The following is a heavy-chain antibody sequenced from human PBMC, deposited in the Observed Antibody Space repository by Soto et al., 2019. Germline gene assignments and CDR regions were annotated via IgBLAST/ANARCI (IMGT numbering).Heavy chain of an antibody. J-gene: IGHJ6*02. Sequence: SLRLSCAASGFTFSSYAMHWVRQAPGKGLEWVAVISYDGSNKYYADSVKGRFTISRDNSKNTLYLQMNSLRAEDTAVYYCARDAAYYGSGSYYRYYYYYGMDVWGQGTTVTVSS. V-gene: IGHV3-30-3*01. CDR1: GFTFSSYA. D-gene: IGHD3-10*01. CDR2: ISYDGSNK. CDR3: ARDAAYYGSGSYYRYYYYYGMDV.